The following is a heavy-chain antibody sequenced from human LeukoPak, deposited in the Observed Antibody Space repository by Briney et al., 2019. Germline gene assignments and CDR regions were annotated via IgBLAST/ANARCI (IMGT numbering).Heavy chain of an antibody. CDR1: GGSISSYY. V-gene: IGHV4-59*01. CDR2: IYYSGST. J-gene: IGHJ6*02. D-gene: IGHD6-13*01. Sequence: SETLSLTCTVSGGSISSYYWSWIRQPPGKGLEWIGYIYYSGSTNYNPSLKSRVTISVDTSKNQFSLKLSSVTAADTAVYYCARAGELWSSSWYGDYYYSMDVWGQGTTVTVSS. CDR3: ARAGELWSSSWYGDYYYSMDV.